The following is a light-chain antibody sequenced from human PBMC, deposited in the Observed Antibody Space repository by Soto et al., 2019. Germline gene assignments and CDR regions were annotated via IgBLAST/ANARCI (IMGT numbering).Light chain of an antibody. V-gene: IGLV2-14*01. CDR3: SSYTISSTRV. Sequence: ALTQPASVSGSPGQSIAISCTGSSSDIGIYKYVSWYQQHPGKVPKLIIYEVTNRPSGVSNRFSGSKSGNTASLTISGLQAEDEADYYCSSYTISSTRVFGPGTKATVL. CDR1: SSDIGIYKY. CDR2: EVT. J-gene: IGLJ1*01.